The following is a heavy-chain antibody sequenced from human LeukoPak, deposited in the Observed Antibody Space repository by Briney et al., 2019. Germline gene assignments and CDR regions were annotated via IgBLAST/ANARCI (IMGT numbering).Heavy chain of an antibody. Sequence: SVKVSCKASGYTFTSYYVNWVRQAPGQGLEWMGVIDPSGGSTNYAQKFQGRVTVTRDTSTSTVYMELSSLRSEDTAIYYCARGSINYNSDGYYDIPPLDYWGQGTLVTLSS. CDR2: IDPSGGST. CDR1: GYTFTSYY. V-gene: IGHV1-46*01. J-gene: IGHJ4*02. D-gene: IGHD3-9*01. CDR3: ARGSINYNSDGYYDIPPLDY.